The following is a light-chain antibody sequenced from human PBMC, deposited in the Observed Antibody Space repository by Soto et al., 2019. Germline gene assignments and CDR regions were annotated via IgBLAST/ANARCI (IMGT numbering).Light chain of an antibody. V-gene: IGKV1-5*03. CDR1: QSISSW. Sequence: DIQMTQSPSTLSASVGDRVTITCRASQSISSWLAWYQQKPGKAPKLLIYQASNLQSGVPSRFSGSGSGTEFTLTISSLQPDDFATYYCQHYNSYPWAFGQGTKV. CDR3: QHYNSYPWA. J-gene: IGKJ1*01. CDR2: QAS.